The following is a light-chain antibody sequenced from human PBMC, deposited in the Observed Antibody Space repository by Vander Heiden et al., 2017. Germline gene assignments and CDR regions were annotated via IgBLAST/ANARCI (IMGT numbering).Light chain of an antibody. V-gene: IGKV3-11*01. CDR3: QQRSSWPPFT. CDR2: DAS. Sequence: EIVLTQSPATLSLSPGERATLSCRASQSVSSYLAGYQQQPAQEPTLLINDASTRTAGSPAEFSGSGAATAFTLTIISREPEDYAVYYCQQRSSWPPFTFGPGTKVDIK. J-gene: IGKJ3*01. CDR1: QSVSSY.